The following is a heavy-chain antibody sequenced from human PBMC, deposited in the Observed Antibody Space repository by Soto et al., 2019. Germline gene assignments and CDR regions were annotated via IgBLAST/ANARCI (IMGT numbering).Heavy chain of an antibody. D-gene: IGHD3-10*01. Sequence: QVQLQESGPGLVKPSGTLSLTCVVSGGSISTSNWWTWVRQPPGKGLEWIAEIHHSGSTNYSPSLKSRVVISIDKSKNQFSLKLNSVTAADTAKYYCATGNVYYYGSGGMWDHRGQGALVTVSS. CDR1: GGSISTSNW. CDR2: IHHSGST. CDR3: ATGNVYYYGSGGMWDH. J-gene: IGHJ4*02. V-gene: IGHV4-4*02.